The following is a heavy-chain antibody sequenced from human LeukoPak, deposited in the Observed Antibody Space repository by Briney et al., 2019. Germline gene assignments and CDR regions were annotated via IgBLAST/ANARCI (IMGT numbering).Heavy chain of an antibody. CDR3: ARRGYSYGLDYYYGMDV. CDR2: IYYSGST. CDR1: GGSISSYY. D-gene: IGHD5-18*01. Sequence: SETLSLTCTVSGGSISSYYWSWIRQPPGKGLEWIGYIYYSGSTNYYPSLKSRVTISVDTSKNQFSLKLSSVTAADTAVYYCARRGYSYGLDYYYGMDVWGQGTTVTVSS. V-gene: IGHV4-59*08. J-gene: IGHJ6*02.